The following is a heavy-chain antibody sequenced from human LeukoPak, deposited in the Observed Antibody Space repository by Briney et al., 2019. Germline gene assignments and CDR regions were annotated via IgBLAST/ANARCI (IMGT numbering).Heavy chain of an antibody. V-gene: IGHV5-51*01. Sequence: GESLKISCKGSGYSFTSYWIGWVRQMPGKGLEWMGIIYPGDSDTRSRPSFQGQVTISADKSISTAYLQWSSLKASDTAMYYCARHGTPTAGSSWYFRRNYYYYYMDVWGKGTTVTVSS. CDR1: GYSFTSYW. CDR3: ARHGTPTAGSSWYFRRNYYYYYMDV. J-gene: IGHJ6*03. D-gene: IGHD6-13*01. CDR2: IYPGDSDT.